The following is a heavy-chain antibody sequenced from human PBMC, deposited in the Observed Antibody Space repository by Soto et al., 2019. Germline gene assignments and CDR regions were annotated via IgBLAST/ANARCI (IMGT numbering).Heavy chain of an antibody. CDR1: GGSISSSSYY. CDR2: IYYSGST. D-gene: IGHD3-9*01. CDR3: ARHATYYDILTGYYRDAFDI. V-gene: IGHV4-39*01. J-gene: IGHJ3*02. Sequence: SETLSLTCTVSGGSISSSSYYWGWIRQPPGKGLEWIGSIYYSGSTYYNPSPKSRVAISVDTSKNQFSLKLSSVTAADTAVYYCARHATYYDILTGYYRDAFDIWGQGTMVT.